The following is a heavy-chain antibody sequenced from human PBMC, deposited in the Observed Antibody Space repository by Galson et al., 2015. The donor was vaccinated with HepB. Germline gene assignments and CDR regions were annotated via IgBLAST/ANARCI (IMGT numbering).Heavy chain of an antibody. V-gene: IGHV3-30-3*01. D-gene: IGHD6-19*01. CDR1: GFTFSSYA. Sequence: SLRLSCAASGFTFSSYAMHWVRQAPGKGLEWVAVISYDGSNKYYADSVKGRFTISRDNSKNTLYLQMNSLRAEDTAVYYCAKDRGYGSGLWVYYYGMDVWGQG. CDR2: ISYDGSNK. CDR3: AKDRGYGSGLWVYYYGMDV. J-gene: IGHJ6*02.